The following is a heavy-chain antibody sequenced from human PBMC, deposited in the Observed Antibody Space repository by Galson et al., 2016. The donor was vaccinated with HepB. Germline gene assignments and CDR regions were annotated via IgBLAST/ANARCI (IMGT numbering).Heavy chain of an antibody. CDR2: VTGDGVVT. D-gene: IGHD1-7*01. V-gene: IGHV3-23*01. CDR3: VSPPVGSIWNYLDL. Sequence: LRLSCAASGFTFSGYVMAWVRLAPGKGLEWVSSVTGDGVVTHYAESVTGRFTISRDNSKNTVYLHMTSLRGEDTARYYCVSPPVGSIWNYLDLWGQGTQVTVSS. CDR1: GFTFSGYV. J-gene: IGHJ4*02.